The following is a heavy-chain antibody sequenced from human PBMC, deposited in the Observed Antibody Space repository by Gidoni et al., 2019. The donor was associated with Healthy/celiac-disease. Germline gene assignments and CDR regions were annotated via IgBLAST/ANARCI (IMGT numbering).Heavy chain of an antibody. Sequence: QVQLQESGPGLVKPSQTLSLTCTVSGGPISSGGYYWSWIRQHPGKGLEWIGYFYYSGSTYYNPSLKSRVTISVDTSKNQFSLKLSSVTAADTAVYYCAGTVTTPARFDYWGQGTLVTVSS. D-gene: IGHD4-17*01. CDR3: AGTVTTPARFDY. CDR2: FYYSGST. CDR1: GGPISSGGYY. V-gene: IGHV4-31*03. J-gene: IGHJ4*02.